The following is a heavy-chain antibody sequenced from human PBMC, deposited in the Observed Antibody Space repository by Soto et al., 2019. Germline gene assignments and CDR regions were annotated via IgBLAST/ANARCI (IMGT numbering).Heavy chain of an antibody. V-gene: IGHV3-74*01. CDR3: VKGCGGWPY. CDR2: INTDGRTS. Sequence: EVQLVEAGGGLVQPGGSLRLSCAASGFTFSTSWMHWVRQAPGKGLVWVSGINTDGRTSDYADSVKGRFTISRDNSKNTLYLQMNSLRAEDASVYYCVKGCGGWPYWGQGTLVTVSP. CDR1: GFTFSTSW. D-gene: IGHD6-19*01. J-gene: IGHJ4*02.